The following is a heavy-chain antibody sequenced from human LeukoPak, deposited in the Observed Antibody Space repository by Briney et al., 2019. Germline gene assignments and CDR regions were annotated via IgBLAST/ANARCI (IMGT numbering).Heavy chain of an antibody. D-gene: IGHD3-22*01. CDR3: TRSSYYDSSGYSGY. Sequence: GGSLRLSCAASGFSFSNYWMHWVRQAPGKGLVWVSRINSDGSYTDYADSVKGRFTISRDNAKNTLYLQMNTLRAEDTAVYYCTRSSYYDSSGYSGYWGQGTLVTVSS. V-gene: IGHV3-74*01. CDR1: GFSFSNYW. CDR2: INSDGSYT. J-gene: IGHJ4*02.